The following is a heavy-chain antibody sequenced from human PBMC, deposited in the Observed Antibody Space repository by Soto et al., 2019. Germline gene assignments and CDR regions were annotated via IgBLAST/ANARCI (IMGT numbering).Heavy chain of an antibody. CDR2: ISSSSSYI. V-gene: IGHV3-21*01. J-gene: IGHJ6*02. CDR3: ATRADVYYYYGMDV. Sequence: AGGSLSLSCAASGFTFSSYSMNWVRQAPGKGLEWVSSISSSSSYIYYADSVKGRFTISRDNAKNSLYLQMNSLRAEDTAVYYCATRADVYYYYGMDVWGQGTTVTVSS. CDR1: GFTFSSYS.